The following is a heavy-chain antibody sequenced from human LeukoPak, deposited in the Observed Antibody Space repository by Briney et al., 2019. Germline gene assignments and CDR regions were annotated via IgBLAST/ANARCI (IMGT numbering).Heavy chain of an antibody. CDR3: AAGRGDY. CDR2: IKEDRNVK. V-gene: IGHV3-7*01. J-gene: IGHJ4*02. CDR1: GFNFSSYW. Sequence: PGGSLRLSCAASGFNFSSYWMSWARQAPGKGLEWVAIIKEDRNVKYYVDSVKGRFTISRDNAENSLYLQMNSLRAEDTAVYYCAAGRGDYWGQGTLVTVSS. D-gene: IGHD1-26*01.